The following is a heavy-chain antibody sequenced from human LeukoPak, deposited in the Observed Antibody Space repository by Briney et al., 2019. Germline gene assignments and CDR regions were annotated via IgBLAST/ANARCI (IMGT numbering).Heavy chain of an antibody. V-gene: IGHV3-23*01. CDR3: AKDARRTNGWYFFDY. CDR2: ISDSGSLT. CDR1: GFAFSRLA. Sequence: GGALRLSCAASGFAFSRLAMGWVRQAPGKGREWVSGISDSGSLTYYADSVKGRFTISRDNSKNTLFLQMNGLRAEDTAVYYCAKDARRTNGWYFFDYWGQGTLVTVSS. D-gene: IGHD6-19*01. J-gene: IGHJ4*02.